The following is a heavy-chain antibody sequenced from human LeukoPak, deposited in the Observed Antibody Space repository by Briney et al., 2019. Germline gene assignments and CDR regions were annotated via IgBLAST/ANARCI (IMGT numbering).Heavy chain of an antibody. D-gene: IGHD1-26*01. CDR1: GFTFSSYS. Sequence: GGSLRLSCAASGFTFSSYSMNWVRQAPGKGLEWVSSISSSSSYIYYPDSVKGRFTISRDNAKNSLYLQMNSLRAEDTAVYYCARDLRPYGPLGYWGQGTLVTVSS. V-gene: IGHV3-21*01. J-gene: IGHJ4*02. CDR2: ISSSSSYI. CDR3: ARDLRPYGPLGY.